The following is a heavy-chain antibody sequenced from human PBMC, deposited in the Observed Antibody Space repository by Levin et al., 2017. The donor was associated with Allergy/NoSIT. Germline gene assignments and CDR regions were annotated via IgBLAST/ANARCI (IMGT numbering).Heavy chain of an antibody. Sequence: GESLKISCKASGYTFTGYYMHWVRQAPGQGLEWMGRINPNSGGTNYAQKFQGRVTMTRDTSISTAYMELSRLRSDDTAVYYCATLTGGKEGYIFDYWGQGTLVTVSS. J-gene: IGHJ4*02. CDR1: GYTFTGYY. CDR2: INPNSGGT. V-gene: IGHV1-2*06. CDR3: ATLTGGKEGYIFDY. D-gene: IGHD7-27*01.